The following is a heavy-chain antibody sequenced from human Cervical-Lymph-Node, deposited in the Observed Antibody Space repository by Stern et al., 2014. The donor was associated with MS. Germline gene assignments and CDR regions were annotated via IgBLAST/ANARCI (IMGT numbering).Heavy chain of an antibody. CDR2: IIAYNGNT. CDR3: ARGLLGSENAFDI. CDR1: GYTFTSYG. V-gene: IGHV1-18*01. D-gene: IGHD2-15*01. J-gene: IGHJ3*02. Sequence: VQLVESGAEVKKPGASVKVSCKSSGYTFTSYGISWVRQAPGQGLEWMGLIIAYNGNTNYAQNPHGRGTMTTDTSTSTAYMELRSLRSDDTAVYYCARGLLGSENAFDIWGQGTMVTVSS.